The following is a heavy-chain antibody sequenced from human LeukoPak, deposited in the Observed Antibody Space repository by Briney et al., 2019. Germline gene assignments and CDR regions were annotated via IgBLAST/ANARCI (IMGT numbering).Heavy chain of an antibody. J-gene: IGHJ4*02. D-gene: IGHD1-26*01. CDR2: IKQDGSEK. Sequence: GGSLRLSCAASGFTFSSYWMSWVRQAPGKGLEWVANIKQDGSEKYYVDSVKGRFTISRDNSKNTLYLQMNSLRAEDSAVYYCAKGGGGSYLYFDYWGQGTLVTVSS. CDR1: GFTFSSYW. V-gene: IGHV3-7*01. CDR3: AKGGGGSYLYFDY.